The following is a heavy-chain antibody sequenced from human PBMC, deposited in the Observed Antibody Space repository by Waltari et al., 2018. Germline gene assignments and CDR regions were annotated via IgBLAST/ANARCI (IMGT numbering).Heavy chain of an antibody. J-gene: IGHJ3*01. V-gene: IGHV1-69-2*01. CDR2: VDPEDGET. Sequence: EVHLLQSGAELKEPGTTVRISCKVSGYTFSDYYIPWVQQAPGKGLRWMGLVDPEDGETIYADNFQGRVTISADTSTDTAFMELSSLRSEDTAVFYCATALGDSSSASRPFDFWGQGTMITVSS. CDR3: ATALGDSSSASRPFDF. D-gene: IGHD6-19*01. CDR1: GYTFSDYY.